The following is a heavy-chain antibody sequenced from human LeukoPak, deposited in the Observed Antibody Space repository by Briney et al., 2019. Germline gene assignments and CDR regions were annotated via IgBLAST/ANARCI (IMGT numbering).Heavy chain of an antibody. CDR1: GFTFSSYG. CDR3: ARDAAYNWNYVDY. CDR2: TSYDGSSK. Sequence: GGSLRLSCAASGFTFSSYGMHWVRQAPGKGLEWVSVTSYDGSSKYYADSVKGRLTIYRDNSRNTLYLQMDSLRVEDTAVYYCARDAAYNWNYVDYWGQGTLVTVSS. D-gene: IGHD1-20*01. V-gene: IGHV3-30*03. J-gene: IGHJ4*02.